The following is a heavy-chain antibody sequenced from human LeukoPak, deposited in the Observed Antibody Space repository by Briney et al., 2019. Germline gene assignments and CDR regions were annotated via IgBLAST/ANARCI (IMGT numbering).Heavy chain of an antibody. CDR3: AKMESDSSSWS. V-gene: IGHV3-48*03. J-gene: IGHJ5*02. CDR2: IGSGGSTI. CDR1: GFTFKSYE. D-gene: IGHD6-13*01. Sequence: PGGSLRLSCAASGFTFKSYEMNWVRQAPGKGLEWLSYIGSGGSTIYYADSVKGRFTISRDNSKNTLYLQMNSLRAEDTAVYYCAKMESDSSSWSWGQETLVTVSS.